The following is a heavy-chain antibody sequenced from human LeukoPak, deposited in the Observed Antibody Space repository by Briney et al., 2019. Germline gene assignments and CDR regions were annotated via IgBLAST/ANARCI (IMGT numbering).Heavy chain of an antibody. CDR1: GYTFTSYA. Sequence: RASVTVSCKASGYTFTSYAMHWVRQVPGQRLEWMGWINAGNGNTKYSQKFQGRVTITRDTSASTAYMGLSSLRSEDTAVYYCARAKGYYYGSGSYLGMDVWGKGTTVTVSS. CDR3: ARAKGYYYGSGSYLGMDV. J-gene: IGHJ6*04. V-gene: IGHV1-3*01. D-gene: IGHD3-10*01. CDR2: INAGNGNT.